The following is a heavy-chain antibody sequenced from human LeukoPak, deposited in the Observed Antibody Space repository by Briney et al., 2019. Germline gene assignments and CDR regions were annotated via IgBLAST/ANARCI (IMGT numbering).Heavy chain of an antibody. CDR3: ARGRHYYGSGSYYTIPDY. CDR2: INAGNGNT. D-gene: IGHD3-10*01. J-gene: IGHJ4*02. V-gene: IGHV1-3*01. Sequence: GASVKVSCKASGYTFTTYGMNWVRQAPGQRLEWMGWINAGNGNTKYSQKFQGRVTITRDTSASTAYMELSSLRSEDTAVYYCARGRHYYGSGSYYTIPDYWGQGTLVTVSS. CDR1: GYTFTTYG.